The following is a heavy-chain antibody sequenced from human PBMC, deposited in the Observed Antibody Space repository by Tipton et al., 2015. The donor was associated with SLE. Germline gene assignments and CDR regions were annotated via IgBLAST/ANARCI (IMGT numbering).Heavy chain of an antibody. CDR2: ITHSGAT. J-gene: IGHJ6*04. Sequence: TLSLTCVVYGGSFSGNYWIWIRQPPGKGLEWIGEITHSGATNYNPSLKSRVTIAPDTSKNQFSLKLTSATAADTAVYFCARLQFIFGGMDVWGKGTTVTVSS. V-gene: IGHV4-34*01. CDR3: ARLQFIFGGMDV. CDR1: GGSFSGNY. D-gene: IGHD3-3*01.